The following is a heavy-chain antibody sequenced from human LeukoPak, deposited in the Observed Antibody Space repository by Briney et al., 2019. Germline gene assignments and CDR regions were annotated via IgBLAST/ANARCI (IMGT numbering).Heavy chain of an antibody. CDR2: IYTSGST. CDR1: GGSISSGSYY. CDR3: ARLLWFGESPRWFDP. D-gene: IGHD3-10*01. Sequence: SSETLSLTCTVSGGSISSGSYYWSWIRQPAGKGLEWIGRIYTSGSTNYNPSLKSRVTISVDTSKNQFSLKLSSVTAADTAVYYCARLLWFGESPRWFDPWGQGTLVTVSS. J-gene: IGHJ5*02. V-gene: IGHV4-61*02.